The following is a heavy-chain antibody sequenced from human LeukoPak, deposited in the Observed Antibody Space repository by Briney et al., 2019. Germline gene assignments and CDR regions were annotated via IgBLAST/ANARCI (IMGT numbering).Heavy chain of an antibody. Sequence: EASVKVSCKASGYTFTGYYMHWVRQAPGQGLESMGWINPNSGGTNYAQKFQGRVTMTRDTSISTAYMELSRLRSDDTAVYYCAILFTYYDILTGDYWGQGTLVTVSS. D-gene: IGHD3-9*01. CDR3: AILFTYYDILTGDY. V-gene: IGHV1-2*02. CDR2: INPNSGGT. CDR1: GYTFTGYY. J-gene: IGHJ4*02.